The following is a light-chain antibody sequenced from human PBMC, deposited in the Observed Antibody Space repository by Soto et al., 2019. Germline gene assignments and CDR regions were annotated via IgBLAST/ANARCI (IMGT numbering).Light chain of an antibody. V-gene: IGKV3-20*01. Sequence: EIVLTQSTGTLSLFLGERAALSCMCSQSVSSSYIAWYQQRLGQAPRLLIYGASSRATGIPDRFSGSGSGTDFTLTISRLEPVDFAVYYCQHYTSSPPITFGQGTKV. CDR3: QHYTSSPPIT. J-gene: IGKJ1*01. CDR1: QSVSSSY. CDR2: GAS.